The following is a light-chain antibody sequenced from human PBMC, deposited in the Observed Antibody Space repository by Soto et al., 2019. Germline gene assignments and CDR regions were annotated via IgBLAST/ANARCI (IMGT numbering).Light chain of an antibody. J-gene: IGKJ3*01. Sequence: DIQMTQSPSSLSASVGDRVTITCRASQSIARYLNWYQQKPGKAPKLLIYAASTLQSGVPSRFSGSGSGTDFPLTISSLQLEDFATYYCQERYSAPFTFGPGTKVDIK. V-gene: IGKV1-39*01. CDR3: QERYSAPFT. CDR1: QSIARY. CDR2: AAS.